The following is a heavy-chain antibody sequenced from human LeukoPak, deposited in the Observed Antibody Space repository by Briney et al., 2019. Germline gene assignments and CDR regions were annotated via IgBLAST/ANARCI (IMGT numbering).Heavy chain of an antibody. Sequence: GGSLRLSCVASGFAFNTYAMSWVRQAPGKGLEWVSVIGGNGGSAYAADSAQGRFTISRDNAKNTLYLQMNSLRAEDTAVYYCARDQGGSYYAGFDYWGQGTLVTVSS. D-gene: IGHD1-26*01. CDR1: GFAFNTYA. CDR3: ARDQGGSYYAGFDY. V-gene: IGHV3-23*01. CDR2: IGGNGGSA. J-gene: IGHJ4*02.